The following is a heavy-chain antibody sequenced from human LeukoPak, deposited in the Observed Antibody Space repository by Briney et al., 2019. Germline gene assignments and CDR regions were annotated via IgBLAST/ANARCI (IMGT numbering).Heavy chain of an antibody. D-gene: IGHD6-6*01. CDR1: GFNFDEYD. CDR3: TGSATAARRGNDY. CDR2: IRTEAYDGTI. Sequence: GGSLRLSCTASGFNFDEYDMSWVRQAPGKGLEWVGRIRTEAYDGTINYAASVEGRFTISRDDSKRIAHLQMSSLKTEDSGIYYCTGSATAARRGNDYWGQGTPVTVSA. V-gene: IGHV3-49*04. J-gene: IGHJ4*02.